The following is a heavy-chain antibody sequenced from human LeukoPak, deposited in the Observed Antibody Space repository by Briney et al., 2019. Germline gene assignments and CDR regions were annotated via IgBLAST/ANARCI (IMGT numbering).Heavy chain of an antibody. V-gene: IGHV3-48*03. D-gene: IGHD6-13*01. J-gene: IGHJ4*02. Sequence: GGSLRLSSAASGFTFSSYDMNWVRQAPGKGLEWVSYISSGGSTEYYADSVEGRFTISRDNAKNSLYLQMNSLRAEDTAVYYCARGDPYSSSWINFDYWGQGTLVTVSS. CDR3: ARGDPYSSSWINFDY. CDR1: GFTFSSYD. CDR2: ISSGGSTE.